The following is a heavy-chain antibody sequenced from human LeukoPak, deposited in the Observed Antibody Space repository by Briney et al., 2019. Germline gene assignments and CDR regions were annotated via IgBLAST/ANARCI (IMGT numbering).Heavy chain of an antibody. Sequence: SETLSLTCTISGGSISSYYWSWIRQPPGKGLEWIGYIYYSGSTNYNPSLKSRVTISVDTSKNQFSLNLSSVTAADTAVYYCARDLLSTAGYFDYWGQGTLVTVSS. D-gene: IGHD6-19*01. V-gene: IGHV4-59*01. CDR1: GGSISSYY. CDR2: IYYSGST. CDR3: ARDLLSTAGYFDY. J-gene: IGHJ4*02.